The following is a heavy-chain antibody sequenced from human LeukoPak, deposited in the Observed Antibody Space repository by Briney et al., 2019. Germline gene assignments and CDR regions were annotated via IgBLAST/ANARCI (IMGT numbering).Heavy chain of an antibody. Sequence: PSGTLSLTCAVSGDSISSSAWWSWVRQPPGRGLEWIGEIYYSGSTNYNPSLKSRVTISVNKSKNQFSLKLSSVTAADTAVYYCALLRSRYGMDVWGQGTTVTVSS. CDR3: ALLRSRYGMDV. CDR2: IYYSGST. D-gene: IGHD3-3*01. CDR1: GDSISSSAW. V-gene: IGHV4-4*02. J-gene: IGHJ6*02.